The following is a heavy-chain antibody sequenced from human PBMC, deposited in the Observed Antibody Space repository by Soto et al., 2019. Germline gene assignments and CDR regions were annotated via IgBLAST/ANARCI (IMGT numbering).Heavy chain of an antibody. CDR2: VDPEDGET. CDR3: APDPQVRFCGVTSCSTGDF. Sequence: EVQLLQSGPEVKKPGTTVKLSCRVSGYTFTDFYIHWVRQAPGKGLEWMGLVDPEDGETRYAEQFQGRGTIHADPPIDPVYMELSSLRSGDTDVYYCAPDPQVRFCGVTSCSTGDFWGQGTLVTVSS. D-gene: IGHD2-2*01. CDR1: GYTFTDFY. V-gene: IGHV1-69-2*01. J-gene: IGHJ4*02.